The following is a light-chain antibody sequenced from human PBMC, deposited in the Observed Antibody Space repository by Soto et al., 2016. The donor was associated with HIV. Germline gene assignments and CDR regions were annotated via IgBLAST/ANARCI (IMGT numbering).Light chain of an antibody. CDR1: NIGSKS. CDR3: QAWDTNTYVI. CDR2: DDS. J-gene: IGLJ2*01. V-gene: IGLV3-21*01. Sequence: SYVVTQPPSVSVAPGKTARITCGGNNIGSKSVHWYQQKPGQAPVLVVYDDSDRPSGIPERFSGSNSGNTATLTISGTQAMDEGDYYCQAWDTNTYVIFGGGTKLTVL.